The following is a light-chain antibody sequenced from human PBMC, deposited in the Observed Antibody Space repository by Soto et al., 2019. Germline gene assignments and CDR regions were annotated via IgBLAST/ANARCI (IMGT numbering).Light chain of an antibody. CDR1: SSDIGAYNF. CDR2: DVN. J-gene: IGLJ2*01. Sequence: QSALTQPASVSGSPGQSITISCGGTSSDIGAYNFVSWYQQHPGKAPKLMLYDVNIRPSGVSNRFSGSKSGNTASLTISGLEAEDEADYYCTSWTTSTTMIFGGGTKLTVL. V-gene: IGLV2-14*03. CDR3: TSWTTSTTMI.